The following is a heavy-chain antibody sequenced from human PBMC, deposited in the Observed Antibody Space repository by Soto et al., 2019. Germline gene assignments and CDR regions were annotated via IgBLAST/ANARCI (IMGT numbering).Heavy chain of an antibody. CDR1: GYSFTSYW. V-gene: IGHV5-51*01. D-gene: IGHD1-26*01. J-gene: IGHJ5*02. Sequence: GESRKVACKGSGYSFTSYWSGWVRQMPGKGLEWMGITYPGDPDTRYSPSFQGQVTISADKSISTAYLQWSSLKASDTAMYYCARHAATVLFDPRGQGTLVTVSS. CDR3: ARHAATVLFDP. CDR2: TYPGDPDT.